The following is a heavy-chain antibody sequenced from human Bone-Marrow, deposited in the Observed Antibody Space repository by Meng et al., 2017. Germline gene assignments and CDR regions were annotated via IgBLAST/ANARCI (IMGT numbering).Heavy chain of an antibody. Sequence: SCAASGFAVSSNYMSWVRQAPGKGLEWVSVIYSGGSTYYADSVKGRFTISRHNSKNTLYLQMNSLRAEDTAVYYCARDRLNSSSWYYYYYGMDVWGQGTTVTVSS. CDR2: IYSGGST. CDR1: GFAVSSNY. J-gene: IGHJ6*02. V-gene: IGHV3-53*04. CDR3: ARDRLNSSSWYYYYYGMDV. D-gene: IGHD6-13*01.